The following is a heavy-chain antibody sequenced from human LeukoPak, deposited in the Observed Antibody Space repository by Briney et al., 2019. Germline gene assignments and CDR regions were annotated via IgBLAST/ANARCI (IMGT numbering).Heavy chain of an antibody. D-gene: IGHD3-10*01. J-gene: IGHJ1*01. CDR1: GGSFSGYY. V-gene: IGHV4-34*01. CDR2: INHSGST. Sequence: PSETLSLTCAVYGGSFSGYYWSWIRQPPGKGLEWIGEINHSGSTNYNPSLKSRVTISVDTSKNQFSLKLGSVTAADTAVYYCARGSGLLWFGEPYFQHWGQGTLVTVSS. CDR3: ARGSGLLWFGEPYFQH.